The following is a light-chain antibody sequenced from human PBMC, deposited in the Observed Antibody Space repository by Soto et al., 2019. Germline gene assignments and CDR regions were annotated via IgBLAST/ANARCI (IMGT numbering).Light chain of an antibody. J-gene: IGKJ4*01. CDR1: QSVSSY. Sequence: KSPATLSLSPGERATLSCRASQSVSSYLAWYQQKPGQAPRLLIYDASNRATGIPARFSGSGSGTDFTLTISSLEPEDFAVYYCQQRSDWPLTFGGGTKVDIK. CDR2: DAS. CDR3: QQRSDWPLT. V-gene: IGKV3-11*01.